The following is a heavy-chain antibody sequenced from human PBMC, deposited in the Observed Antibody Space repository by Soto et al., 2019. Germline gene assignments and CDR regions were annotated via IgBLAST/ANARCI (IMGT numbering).Heavy chain of an antibody. J-gene: IGHJ4*02. CDR3: ARRATSSTGWDY. V-gene: IGHV5-51*01. CDR1: GYMFTNYW. D-gene: IGHD6-19*01. CDR2: IHGGDSNT. Sequence: GESLKISCKGSGYMFTNYWIGWVRQMPGKGLEWMGIIHGGDSNTRYSPSFDGQVTISTDKSINTAYLQWSSLKASDSAMYYCARRATSSTGWDYWGQGTLVTVSS.